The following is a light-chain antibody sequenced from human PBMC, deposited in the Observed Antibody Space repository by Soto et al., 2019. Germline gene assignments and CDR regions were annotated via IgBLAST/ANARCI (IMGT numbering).Light chain of an antibody. Sequence: EIVLTQSPATLSLSPGERATLSCRASQSVSSSLAWYQPKPGQAPRLLIYDASNRATGIPARFSGSGSVTEFTLTISSLQSEDFAVYYCQQRSSWPHPFGQGTRLEIK. CDR1: QSVSSS. J-gene: IGKJ5*01. V-gene: IGKV3-11*01. CDR3: QQRSSWPHP. CDR2: DAS.